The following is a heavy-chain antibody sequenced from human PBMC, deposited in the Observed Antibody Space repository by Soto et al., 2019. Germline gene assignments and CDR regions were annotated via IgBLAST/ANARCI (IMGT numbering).Heavy chain of an antibody. J-gene: IGHJ5*02. CDR3: ASGVGARAKDYSDYYKPA. V-gene: IGHV3-21*01. D-gene: IGHD4-17*01. Sequence: EVQLVESGGGLVKPGGSLRLSCAASGFTFSSYSMNWVRQAPGKGLEWVSSISSSSSYIYYADSVKGRFTISRDNAKNSQYLQLNSLRAEDTAVYYCASGVGARAKDYSDYYKPAWGQGTLVTVSS. CDR1: GFTFSSYS. CDR2: ISSSSSYI.